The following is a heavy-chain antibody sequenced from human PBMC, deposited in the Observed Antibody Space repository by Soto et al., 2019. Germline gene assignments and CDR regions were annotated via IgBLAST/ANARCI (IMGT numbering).Heavy chain of an antibody. D-gene: IGHD3-3*01. CDR1: GYTFTSYG. CDR2: ISAYNGNT. Sequence: XSVKVSCNASGYTFTSYGISWGRQAPGQGLEWMGWISAYNGNTNYAQKLQGRVTMTTDTSTSTAYMELRSLRSDDTAVYYCARDVLYYDFWRGYYPDPNYYYYYGMDVWGQGTTVTVSS. V-gene: IGHV1-18*04. CDR3: ARDVLYYDFWRGYYPDPNYYYYYGMDV. J-gene: IGHJ6*02.